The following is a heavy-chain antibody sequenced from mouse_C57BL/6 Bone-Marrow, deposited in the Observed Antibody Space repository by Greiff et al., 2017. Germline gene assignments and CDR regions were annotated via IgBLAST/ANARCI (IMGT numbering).Heavy chain of an antibody. Sequence: VLLVESGAELVRPGTSVKVSCKASGYAFTNYLIEWVKQRPGQGLEWIGVINPGRGGTNYNEKFKGKATLTAAKSSSTAYMQLRSLTSEDSAVFFCARSPAGFGYFDYWGTGTTLTVSS. D-gene: IGHD2-2*01. CDR3: ARSPAGFGYFDY. J-gene: IGHJ2*01. CDR2: INPGRGGT. V-gene: IGHV1-54*01. CDR1: GYAFTNYL.